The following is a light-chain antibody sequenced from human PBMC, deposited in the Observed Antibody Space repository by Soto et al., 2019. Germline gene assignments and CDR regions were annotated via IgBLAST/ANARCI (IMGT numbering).Light chain of an antibody. Sequence: EIVLTQSPGTLSLSPGERATLSCRASQNIGNKVGWYQQKPGQAPRLIISGASTRATGTPARFSGSGSGTDFTLTISSLQPEDFAVYYCQQDYNLPFTFGQGTRLEIK. CDR1: QNIGNK. CDR2: GAS. V-gene: IGKV3D-7*01. CDR3: QQDYNLPFT. J-gene: IGKJ5*01.